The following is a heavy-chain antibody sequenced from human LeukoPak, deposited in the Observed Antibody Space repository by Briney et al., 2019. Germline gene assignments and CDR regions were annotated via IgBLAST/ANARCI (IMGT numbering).Heavy chain of an antibody. V-gene: IGHV3-20*01. J-gene: IGHJ4*02. CDR1: GFTFDEYG. CDR3: ARGSSDSSGYYLDY. CDR2: INWYGGST. D-gene: IGHD3-22*01. Sequence: SGGPRRLSCAASGFTFDEYGMSWVRQASGKGLEWVFGINWYGGSTGYADCVKGRFTISRYNAKNSLYLQMNSLRAEDTALYHCARGSSDSSGYYLDYWGQGTLVTVSS.